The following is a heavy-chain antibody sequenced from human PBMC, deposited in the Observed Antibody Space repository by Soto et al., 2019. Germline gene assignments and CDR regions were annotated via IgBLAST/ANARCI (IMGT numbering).Heavy chain of an antibody. CDR3: VRDFRSNSTFDY. D-gene: IGHD1-1*01. J-gene: IGHJ4*02. CDR1: GFTFTTYG. CDR2: ISSGGTSP. V-gene: IGHV3-48*02. Sequence: GGSLRLSCAASGFTFTTYGLNWVRQAPGKGLEWVSYISSGGTSPYYADSVKGRFTISRDNAKNSVSLQMNSLRDEDTAVYYCVRDFRSNSTFDYWGPGTLVTVSS.